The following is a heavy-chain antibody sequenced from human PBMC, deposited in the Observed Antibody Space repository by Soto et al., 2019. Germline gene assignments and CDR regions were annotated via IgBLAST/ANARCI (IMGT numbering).Heavy chain of an antibody. D-gene: IGHD7-27*01. CDR1: AGSIRRGDYY. CDR2: IDHSGSA. Sequence: QVQLQESGPGLVKPSQTLSLTCTVSAGSIRRGDYYWTWIRQPPGKGLEWIGYIDHSGSAYYNPSLKRRATISIDTSNNQVSLKMTSVTAADTAVYYCAGELGTFYFDHWGQGTLVTVSS. CDR3: AGELGTFYFDH. J-gene: IGHJ4*02. V-gene: IGHV4-30-4*01.